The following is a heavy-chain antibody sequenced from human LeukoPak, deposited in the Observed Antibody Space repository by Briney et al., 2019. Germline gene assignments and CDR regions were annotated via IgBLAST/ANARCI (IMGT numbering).Heavy chain of an antibody. Sequence: GSLRLSCAASGFTFSSYAMSWVRQAPGKGLEWVSAISGSGGSTYYADSVKGRFTISRDNSKNTLYLQMNSLRADDTAVYYCAKGQARYGHDFLFDYWGQGTLVTVSS. CDR2: ISGSGGST. J-gene: IGHJ4*02. CDR3: AKGQARYGHDFLFDY. D-gene: IGHD3/OR15-3a*01. CDR1: GFTFSSYA. V-gene: IGHV3-23*01.